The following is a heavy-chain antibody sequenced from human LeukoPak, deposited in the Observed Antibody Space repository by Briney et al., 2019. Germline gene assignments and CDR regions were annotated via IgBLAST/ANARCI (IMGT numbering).Heavy chain of an antibody. CDR1: GFTFSRYW. CDR2: INGDGSST. V-gene: IGHV3-74*01. CDR3: GRSYYYGSGSYPLDY. J-gene: IGHJ4*02. D-gene: IGHD3-10*01. Sequence: PGGSLRLSCAASGFTFSRYWMHWVRQGPGKGLVWVSRINGDGSSTSYADSVKGRFTISRDNAKNTLYLQMNSLRAEDTAVYYCGRSYYYGSGSYPLDYWGQGTLVTVSS.